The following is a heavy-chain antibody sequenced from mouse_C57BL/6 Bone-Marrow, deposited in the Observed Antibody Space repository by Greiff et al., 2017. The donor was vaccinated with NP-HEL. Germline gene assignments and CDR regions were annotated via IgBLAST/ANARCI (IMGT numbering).Heavy chain of an antibody. J-gene: IGHJ2*01. V-gene: IGHV1-81*01. CDR3: ASPGIYYDYDVGFDY. Sequence: VQLQQSGAELARPGASVKLSCKASGYTFTSYGISWVKQRTGQGLEWIGEIYPRSGNTYYNEKFKGKATLTADKSSSTAYRELRSLTSEDSAVYFCASPGIYYDYDVGFDYWGQGTTLTVSS. CDR2: IYPRSGNT. CDR1: GYTFTSYG. D-gene: IGHD2-4*01.